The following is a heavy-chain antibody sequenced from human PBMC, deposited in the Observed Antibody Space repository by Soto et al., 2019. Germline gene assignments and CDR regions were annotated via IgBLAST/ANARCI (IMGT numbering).Heavy chain of an antibody. V-gene: IGHV4-59*08. CDR2: IYYGGST. D-gene: IGHD3-22*01. CDR3: VGSGYSPFDY. CDR1: GGSISPYY. Sequence: PSETLSLTCTVSGGSISPYYWSWIRQPPGKGLEWVGYIYYGGSTSYNPSLKSRVTISVDTSKNQFSLKLSSVTAADTAVYYCVGSGYSPFDYWGQGTLVTVSS. J-gene: IGHJ4*02.